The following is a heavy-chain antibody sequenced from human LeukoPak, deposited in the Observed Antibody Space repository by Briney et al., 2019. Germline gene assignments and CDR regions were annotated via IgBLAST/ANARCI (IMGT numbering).Heavy chain of an antibody. CDR2: IYHSGST. V-gene: IGHV4-38-2*02. J-gene: IGHJ3*02. D-gene: IGHD3-10*01. CDR3: ARGPFELLWFGEFSADAFDI. CDR1: GYSISSGYY. Sequence: PSETLSLTCTVSGYSISSGYYWGWIRQPPGKGLEWIGSIYHSGSTYYNPSLKSRVTISVDTSKNQFSLKLSSVTAADTAVYYCARGPFELLWFGEFSADAFDIWGQGTMVTVSS.